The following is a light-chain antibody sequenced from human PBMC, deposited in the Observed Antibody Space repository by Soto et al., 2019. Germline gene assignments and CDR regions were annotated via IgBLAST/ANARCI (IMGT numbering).Light chain of an antibody. CDR3: SSYAGSNWYV. Sequence: QSALTQPPSASGSPGHSVTISCTGTNSDVGGYNYVSWYQQYPGKAPKLIIYEVNERPSGVPDRFSGSKSGNTASLTVSGLQTADEADYYCSSYAGSNWYVFGTGTKVTVL. CDR2: EVN. CDR1: NSDVGGYNY. V-gene: IGLV2-8*01. J-gene: IGLJ1*01.